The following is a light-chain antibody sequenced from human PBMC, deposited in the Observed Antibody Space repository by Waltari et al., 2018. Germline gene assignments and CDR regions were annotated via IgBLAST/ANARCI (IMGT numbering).Light chain of an antibody. CDR3: AAWDDSLNGWV. Sequence: QSVLTQPPSVSGTPGQRVTISCSGRSSNIGINTVSWFLQFPGTAPKLLIYANNWRASGVPDRVAGTKSGTSASMAISGLHSEDDATYYCAAWDDSLNGWVFCGGTKLTVL. V-gene: IGLV1-44*01. CDR1: SSNIGINT. CDR2: ANN. J-gene: IGLJ2*01.